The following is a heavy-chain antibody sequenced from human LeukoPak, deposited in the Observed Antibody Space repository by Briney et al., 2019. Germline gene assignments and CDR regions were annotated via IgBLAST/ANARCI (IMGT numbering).Heavy chain of an antibody. CDR2: ISSSGSTI. Sequence: GGSLRLSCAASGFTFSSYEMNWVRQAPGKGLEWVSYISSSGSTIYYADSVKGRFTISRDNAKNSLYLQMNSLRAEDTAVYYCARAGDYAYFDYWGQGILVTVSS. CDR3: ARAGDYAYFDY. D-gene: IGHD4-17*01. J-gene: IGHJ4*02. V-gene: IGHV3-48*03. CDR1: GFTFSSYE.